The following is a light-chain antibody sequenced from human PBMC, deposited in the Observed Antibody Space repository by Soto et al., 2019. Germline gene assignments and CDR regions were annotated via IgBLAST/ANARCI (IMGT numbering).Light chain of an antibody. J-gene: IGLJ2*01. V-gene: IGLV2-14*01. CDR3: SSYTSSSTLAVV. CDR1: SSDVGGYNY. Sequence: QSVLTQPASVSVSLGQSITSSCTGTSSDVGGYNYVSWYQQHPGKAPKLMIYDVSNRPSGVSNRFSGSKSGNTASLTISGLQAEDEADYYCSSYTSSSTLAVVFGGGTKLTVL. CDR2: DVS.